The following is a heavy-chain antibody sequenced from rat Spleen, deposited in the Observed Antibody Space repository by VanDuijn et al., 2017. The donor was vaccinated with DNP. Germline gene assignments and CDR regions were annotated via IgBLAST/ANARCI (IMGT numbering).Heavy chain of an antibody. D-gene: IGHD1-7*01. J-gene: IGHJ2*01. V-gene: IGHV3-1*01. CDR2: INYSGST. CDR1: GYSITSNF. Sequence: EVQLQESGSGLVKPSQSLSLTCSVTGYSITSNFWGWIRKVPGNKMEYIGHINYSGSTNYNPSLKSRISITRDTSKNHFFLQLNSVTTEDTATYYCARWTRYFDYWGQGVMVTVSS. CDR3: ARWTRYFDY.